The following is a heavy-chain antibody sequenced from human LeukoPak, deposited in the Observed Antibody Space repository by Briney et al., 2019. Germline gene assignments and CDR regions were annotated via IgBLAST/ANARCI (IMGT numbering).Heavy chain of an antibody. CDR3: AELGITMVGGV. D-gene: IGHD3-10*02. Sequence: GGSLRLSCAASGFTFSSYEMNWVRQAPGKGLEWVSYISSSGSTIYYADSVKGRFTISRDNAKNSLYLQMNSLRAEDTAVYYCAELGITMVGGVWGKGTTVTISS. CDR2: ISSSGSTI. CDR1: GFTFSSYE. J-gene: IGHJ6*04. V-gene: IGHV3-48*03.